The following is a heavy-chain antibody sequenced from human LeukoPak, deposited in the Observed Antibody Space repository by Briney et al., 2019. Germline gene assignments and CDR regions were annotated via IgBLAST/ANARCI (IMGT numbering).Heavy chain of an antibody. V-gene: IGHV3-23*01. CDR2: ISAGVGST. Sequence: PGRSLSLSCAASGFALSSYAMSSIRQAPGGGQEWVSTISAGVGSTYYADSVKGRFTISRDSSKNTLYLQMNSLRAEDTAVYYCAKGYGSGGSRYYFDYWAQGTLVSVS. J-gene: IGHJ4*02. D-gene: IGHD3-10*01. CDR1: GFALSSYA. CDR3: AKGYGSGGSRYYFDY.